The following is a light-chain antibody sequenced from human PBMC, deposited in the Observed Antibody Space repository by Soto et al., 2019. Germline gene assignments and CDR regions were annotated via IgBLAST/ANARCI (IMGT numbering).Light chain of an antibody. CDR2: DNN. CDR1: SSNIGNNY. CDR3: GTWDSSLSARV. V-gene: IGLV1-51*01. Sequence: SVLTQPPSLSAAPGQKVTISFSGSSSNIGNNYVSWYQQLPGTAPKLLIYDNNERPSGIPDRFSGSKSGTSATLGITGLQTGDEADYYCGTWDSSLSARVFGTGTKVTVL. J-gene: IGLJ1*01.